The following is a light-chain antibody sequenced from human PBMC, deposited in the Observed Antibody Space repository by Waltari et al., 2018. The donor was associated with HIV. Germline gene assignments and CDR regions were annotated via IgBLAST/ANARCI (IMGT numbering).Light chain of an antibody. Sequence: QSVLTQPPSASGTPGQRVTISFSGSSSNIGSNYVYWYQQLPGTAPKHLIYRPNQRPSGVPDRFSGSKSGTSASLAITGLRSEDEADYYCAAWDDGLSGPVFGGGTKLTVL. V-gene: IGLV1-47*01. J-gene: IGLJ3*02. CDR1: SSNIGSNY. CDR3: AAWDDGLSGPV. CDR2: RPN.